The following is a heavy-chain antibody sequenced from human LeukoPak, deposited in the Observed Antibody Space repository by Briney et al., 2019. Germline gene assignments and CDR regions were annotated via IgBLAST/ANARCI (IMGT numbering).Heavy chain of an antibody. D-gene: IGHD7-27*01. V-gene: IGHV3-74*01. Sequence: GGSLRLSCAASGFTFSDYWMHWVRQAPGKGLVWVSRINSDESSTTYADSVKGRFTISRDNAKNTLYLHVNSLRPEDTAVYYCARCFWGSSYYGMDVWGKGTTVTVSS. CDR2: INSDESST. J-gene: IGHJ6*04. CDR1: GFTFSDYW. CDR3: ARCFWGSSYYGMDV.